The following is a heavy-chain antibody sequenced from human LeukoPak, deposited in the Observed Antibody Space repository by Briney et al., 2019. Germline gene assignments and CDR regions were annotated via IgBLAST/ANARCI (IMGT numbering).Heavy chain of an antibody. CDR1: GGSISSYY. V-gene: IGHV4-4*07. D-gene: IGHD4-17*01. Sequence: WETLSLTCTVSGGSISSYYWSWIRQPAGKGLEWIGRIYTSGSTNYNPSLKSRVTMSVDTSKNQFSLKLSSVTAADTAVYYCAKDPRTVATPRGAWFDPWGQGTLVTVSS. CDR2: IYTSGST. CDR3: AKDPRTVATPRGAWFDP. J-gene: IGHJ5*02.